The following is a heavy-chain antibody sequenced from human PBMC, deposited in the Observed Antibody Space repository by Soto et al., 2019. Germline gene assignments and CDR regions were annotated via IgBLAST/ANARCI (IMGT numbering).Heavy chain of an antibody. CDR2: THYSGST. Sequence: PSETLSLTCPVSGGSMISYYWSWIRQPPGKGLEWIGYTHYSGSTNYNPSLKSRVTISVDTSKNQFSLKLSSVTAADTAVYYCARDQGYYYDSSGYIWGQGTLVTVSS. D-gene: IGHD3-22*01. CDR3: ARDQGYYYDSSGYI. CDR1: GGSMISYY. J-gene: IGHJ4*02. V-gene: IGHV4-59*12.